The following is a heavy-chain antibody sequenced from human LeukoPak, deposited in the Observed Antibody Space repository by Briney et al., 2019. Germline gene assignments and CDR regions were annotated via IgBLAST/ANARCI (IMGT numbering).Heavy chain of an antibody. Sequence: GRSLRLSCAASGFTFDDYAMHWVRQAPGKGLEWVSGISWNSGSIGYADSVKGRFTISRDNAKNSLYLQMNSLRAEDTALYYCAKDRDYTVAESYFGYWGQGTLVTVSS. CDR1: GFTFDDYA. V-gene: IGHV3-9*01. D-gene: IGHD4-23*01. J-gene: IGHJ4*02. CDR3: AKDRDYTVAESYFGY. CDR2: ISWNSGSI.